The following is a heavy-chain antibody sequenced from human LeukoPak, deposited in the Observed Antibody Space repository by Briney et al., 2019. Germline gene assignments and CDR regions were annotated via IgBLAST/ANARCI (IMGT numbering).Heavy chain of an antibody. J-gene: IGHJ3*02. CDR2: MYYSGSS. Sequence: SETLSLTCTVSGGSMSGYDWSWIRQSPDKGLVWIGCMYYSGSSNYNPSLKSRITLTIDMSKKQFSLTLSSVTAADAALYYCARHFTYYYDSSGYPRDAFDIWGQGTMVTVSS. V-gene: IGHV4-59*08. D-gene: IGHD3-22*01. CDR3: ARHFTYYYDSSGYPRDAFDI. CDR1: GGSMSGYD.